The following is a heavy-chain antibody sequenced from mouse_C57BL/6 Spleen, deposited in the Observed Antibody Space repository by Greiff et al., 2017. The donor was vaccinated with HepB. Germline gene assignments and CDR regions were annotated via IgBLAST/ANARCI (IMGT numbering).Heavy chain of an antibody. CDR2: IRLKSDNYAT. CDR1: GFTFSNYW. D-gene: IGHD1-1*01. CDR3: TVTTVVASDG. V-gene: IGHV6-3*01. J-gene: IGHJ1*03. Sequence: DVQLVESGGGLVQPGGSMKLSCVASGFTFSNYWMNWVRQSPEKGLEWVAQIRLKSDNYATHYAESVKGRFTISRDDSKSSVYLQMNNLRAEDTGIYYCTVTTVVASDGWGTGTTVTVSS.